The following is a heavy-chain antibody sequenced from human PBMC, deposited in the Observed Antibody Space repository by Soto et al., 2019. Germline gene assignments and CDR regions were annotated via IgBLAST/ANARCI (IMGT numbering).Heavy chain of an antibody. Sequence: QVQLVESGGGVVQPGRSLRLSCAASGFTFSNYPVHWVRQAPGKGLEWVAVISFDGSNEYYADSVKGRFTISRDNSKNTLYLQMNSLRVEDTAVYYCARETYYFDYWGQGTLVTVSS. CDR2: ISFDGSNE. CDR1: GFTFSNYP. V-gene: IGHV3-30-3*01. J-gene: IGHJ4*02. CDR3: ARETYYFDY.